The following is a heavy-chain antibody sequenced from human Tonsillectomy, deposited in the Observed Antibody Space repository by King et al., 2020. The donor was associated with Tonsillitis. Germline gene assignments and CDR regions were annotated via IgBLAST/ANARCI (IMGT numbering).Heavy chain of an antibody. CDR2: IYYSGST. CDR3: ARHINWGGSDC. D-gene: IGHD3-16*01. J-gene: IGHJ4*02. Sequence: VQLQESGPGLVKPSETLSLTCTVSGDSINNYYWSWIRQPPGKGLEWIGYIYYSGSTNYNPSLKSRVTISVDTSKNQFSLRLSSVTAADTAVYYCARHINWGGSDCWGQGTLVTVSS. V-gene: IGHV4-59*08. CDR1: GDSINNYY.